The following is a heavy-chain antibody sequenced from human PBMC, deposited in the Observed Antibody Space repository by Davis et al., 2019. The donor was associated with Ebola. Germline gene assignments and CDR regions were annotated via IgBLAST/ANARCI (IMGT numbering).Heavy chain of an antibody. CDR3: ARDLAASSGAHFFYFGMDV. J-gene: IGHJ6*04. CDR1: GYTFTNYY. D-gene: IGHD6-25*01. CDR2: ISGYEDNT. V-gene: IGHV1-18*04. Sequence: ASVKVSCKASGYTFTNYYMHWVRQAPGQGLEWMGWISGYEDNTNYAPRFQGRITLTKDRATSTVYMELRSLTSDDTAVYYCARDLAASSGAHFFYFGMDVWGEGTSVAVSS.